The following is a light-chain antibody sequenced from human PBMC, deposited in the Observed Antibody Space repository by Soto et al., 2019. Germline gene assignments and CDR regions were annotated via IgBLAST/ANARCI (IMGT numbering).Light chain of an antibody. Sequence: QSVLSQSPSASGTPGQRVTISCSGSSSNIGSNYVFWYQQLPGTAPKVLIYRNYQRPSGVPDRFSGSKSGSSASLAISGLRSEDEADYYCCSYAGGYTHAVFGGGTKLTVL. CDR3: CSYAGGYTHAV. CDR2: RNY. V-gene: IGLV1-47*01. CDR1: SSNIGSNY. J-gene: IGLJ2*01.